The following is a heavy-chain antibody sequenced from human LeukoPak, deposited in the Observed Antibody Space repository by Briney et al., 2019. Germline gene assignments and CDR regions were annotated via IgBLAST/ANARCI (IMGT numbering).Heavy chain of an antibody. CDR2: IYHSGST. D-gene: IGHD6-13*01. V-gene: IGHV4-30-2*01. CDR1: GGSISSGGYS. CDR3: ARGSIAAAGSDY. Sequence: SQTLSLTCAVSGGSISSGGYSWSWIRQPPGKSLEWIGYIYHSGSTYYNPSLKSRVTISVDRSKNQFSLKLSSVTAADTAVYYCARGSIAAAGSDYWGQGTLVTVSS. J-gene: IGHJ4*02.